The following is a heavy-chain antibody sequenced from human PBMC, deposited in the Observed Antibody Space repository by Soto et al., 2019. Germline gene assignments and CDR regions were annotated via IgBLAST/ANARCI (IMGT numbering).Heavy chain of an antibody. Sequence: ASVKVSCKASGYTFTGYYVHWVRQAPGQGLEWMGWINPNSGDTYLAQRFQGRVTMNRDTSIGTAYMELSSLRSEDTAVYYCARLGKVSSSSRDSRYYYYGMDVWGQGTTVTVSS. CDR2: INPNSGDT. D-gene: IGHD6-6*01. CDR3: ARLGKVSSSSRDSRYYYYGMDV. J-gene: IGHJ6*02. V-gene: IGHV1-2*02. CDR1: GYTFTGYY.